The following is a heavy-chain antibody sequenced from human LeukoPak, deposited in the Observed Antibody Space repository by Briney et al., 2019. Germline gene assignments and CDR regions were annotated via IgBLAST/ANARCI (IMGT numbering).Heavy chain of an antibody. CDR3: ARGNRGYSYGFYYFDY. Sequence: KASETLSLTCTVSGGSISNYYWSWIRQPPGKGLEWIGYIYYSGSTNYNPSLKSRVTISVDTSKNQFSLKLSSVTAADTAVYYCARGNRGYSYGFYYFDYWGQGTLVTVSS. J-gene: IGHJ4*02. CDR2: IYYSGST. CDR1: GGSISNYY. V-gene: IGHV4-59*01. D-gene: IGHD5-18*01.